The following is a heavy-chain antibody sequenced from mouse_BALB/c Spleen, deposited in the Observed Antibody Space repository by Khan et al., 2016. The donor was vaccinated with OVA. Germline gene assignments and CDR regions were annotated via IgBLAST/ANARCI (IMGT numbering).Heavy chain of an antibody. CDR2: INPSNGYT. CDR1: GYTFTSYT. J-gene: IGHJ3*01. CDR3: VRDGAYHRNDGWFAY. D-gene: IGHD2-14*01. V-gene: IGHV1-4*01. Sequence: VQLLESGAELARPGASVKMSCKASGYTFTSYTIHWIKERPGQGLEWIGYINPSNGYTNYNQKFKDKSTLTTDKASTTAYLQLNSLTSDDSAVYNCVRDGAYHRNDGWFAYWGQGTLVTVSA.